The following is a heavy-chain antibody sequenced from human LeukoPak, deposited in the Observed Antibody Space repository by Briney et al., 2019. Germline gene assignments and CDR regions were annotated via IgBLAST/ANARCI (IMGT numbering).Heavy chain of an antibody. CDR1: GYTFTSYD. CDR2: MNPNSGNT. J-gene: IGHJ3*02. CDR3: ARLGYSYSNAFDI. Sequence: VASVKVSCKASGYTFTSYDINWVRQATGQGLEWMGWMNPNSGNTGYAQKFQGRVTMTRNTSISTAYTELSSLRSEDTAVYYCARLGYSYSNAFDIWGQGTMVTVSS. D-gene: IGHD5-18*01. V-gene: IGHV1-8*01.